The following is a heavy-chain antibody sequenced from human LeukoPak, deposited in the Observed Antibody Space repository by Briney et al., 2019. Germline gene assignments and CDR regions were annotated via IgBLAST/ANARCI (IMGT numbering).Heavy chain of an antibody. J-gene: IGHJ4*02. CDR1: GFTFSDYY. CDR2: ISGGGST. V-gene: IGHV3-66*01. D-gene: IGHD3-22*01. Sequence: PGGSLRPSCAASGFTFSDYYMSWIRQAPGKGLEWVSVISGGGSTYYADSVKGRFTISRDNSKNTLYLQMNSLRVEDTAVYYCAREEGSGYYFGYWGQGTLVTVSS. CDR3: AREEGSGYYFGY.